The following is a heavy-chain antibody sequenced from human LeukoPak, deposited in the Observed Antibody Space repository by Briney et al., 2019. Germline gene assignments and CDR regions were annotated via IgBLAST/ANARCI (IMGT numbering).Heavy chain of an antibody. CDR1: GFTFSNYW. CDR3: ARASKPWLQLT. V-gene: IGHV3-7*05. D-gene: IGHD5-24*01. Sequence: AGGSLRLSCAASGFTFSNYWMIWVRQAPGKGLEWVGNIKQDGSEKQYADSVRGRFTISRDNAQTSLYLQMNSLRAEDTAVYYCARASKPWLQLTWGQGTLVTVSS. CDR2: IKQDGSEK. J-gene: IGHJ5*02.